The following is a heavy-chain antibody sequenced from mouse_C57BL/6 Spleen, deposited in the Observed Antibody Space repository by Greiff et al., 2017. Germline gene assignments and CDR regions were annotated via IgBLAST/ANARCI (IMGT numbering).Heavy chain of an antibody. CDR3: ARGAGTSDY. CDR1: GYTFTSCW. D-gene: IGHD4-1*01. Sequence: QVQLQQPGAELVRPGSSVKLSCKASGYTFTSCWMDWVKQRPGQGLEWIGNIYPSDSETHYNQKFKDKATLTVDKSSSTAYMQLSSLTSEDSAVYYCARGAGTSDYWGQGTTLTVSS. J-gene: IGHJ2*01. V-gene: IGHV1-61*01. CDR2: IYPSDSET.